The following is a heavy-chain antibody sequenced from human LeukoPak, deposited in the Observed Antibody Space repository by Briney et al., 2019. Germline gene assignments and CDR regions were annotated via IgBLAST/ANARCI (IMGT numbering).Heavy chain of an antibody. Sequence: PGGSLRLSCAASGFTFSSYAMSWVRQAPGKGLEWVSAISGSGGSTYYADSVKGRFTISRDNSKNTLYLQMNSLRAEDTAVYYCAKDRRKGELLYYFDYWGRGTLVTVSS. D-gene: IGHD1-26*01. CDR3: AKDRRKGELLYYFDY. CDR2: ISGSGGST. CDR1: GFTFSSYA. V-gene: IGHV3-23*01. J-gene: IGHJ4*02.